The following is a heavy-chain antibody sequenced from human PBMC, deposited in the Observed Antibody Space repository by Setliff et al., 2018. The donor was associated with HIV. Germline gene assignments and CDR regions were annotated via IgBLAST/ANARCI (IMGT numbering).Heavy chain of an antibody. CDR1: GFTFRNYW. V-gene: IGHV3-23*01. D-gene: IGHD2-15*01. Sequence: GGSLRLSCATTGFTFRNYWMHWVRQAPGKGLEWVSVISGSGGSTFYADSVKGRFTISRDNSKSTLYLQMNGLRVEDTAVYYCAKDGISGGAYPPYYFDYWGHGTLVTVSS. J-gene: IGHJ4*01. CDR3: AKDGISGGAYPPYYFDY. CDR2: ISGSGGST.